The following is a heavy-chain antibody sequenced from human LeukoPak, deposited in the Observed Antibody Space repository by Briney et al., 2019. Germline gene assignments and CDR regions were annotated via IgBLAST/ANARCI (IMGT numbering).Heavy chain of an antibody. CDR1: GGSISGYY. CDR2: IYYTGST. Sequence: SETLSLTCSVSGGSISGYYWNWIRLPPGKGLEWIGYIYYTGSTNYNPSLKSRVTISVDTSKNQFSLKLSSVTAADTAVYYCARTTEGYCSSASCFGFSYSYYMDVWGKGTTVTISS. D-gene: IGHD2-2*01. V-gene: IGHV4-59*01. CDR3: ARTTEGYCSSASCFGFSYSYYMDV. J-gene: IGHJ6*03.